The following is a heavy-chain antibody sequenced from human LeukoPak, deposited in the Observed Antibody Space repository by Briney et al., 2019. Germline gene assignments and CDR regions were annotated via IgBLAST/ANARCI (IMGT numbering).Heavy chain of an antibody. CDR1: GFTVSSNY. CDR3: AKDRRNYYGSGTAY. V-gene: IGHV3-53*01. CDR2: IYSGGST. J-gene: IGHJ4*02. Sequence: GGSLRLSCAASGFTVSSNYMSWVRQAPGKGLEWVSVIYSGGSTYYADSVKGRFTISRDNSKNTLYLQMNSLRAEDTAVYYCAKDRRNYYGSGTAYWGQGTLVTVSS. D-gene: IGHD3-10*01.